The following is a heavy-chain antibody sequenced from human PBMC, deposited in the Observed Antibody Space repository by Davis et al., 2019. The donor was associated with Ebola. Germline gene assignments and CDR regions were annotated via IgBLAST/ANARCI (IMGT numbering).Heavy chain of an antibody. D-gene: IGHD2-8*01. CDR1: GGSISSYY. Sequence: MPSETLSLTCTVSGGSISSYYWSWIRQPPGKGLEWIRYIYYSGSTNYNPSLKSRVTISVDTSKNQFSLMLSSVTAADTAVYYCSRGILVYAIPTYYYYKDVWGKGTTVTVSS. J-gene: IGHJ6*03. CDR3: SRGILVYAIPTYYYYKDV. CDR2: IYYSGST. V-gene: IGHV4-59*01.